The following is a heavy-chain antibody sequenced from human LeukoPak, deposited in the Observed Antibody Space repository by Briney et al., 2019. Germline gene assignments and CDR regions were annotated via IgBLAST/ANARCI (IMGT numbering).Heavy chain of an antibody. J-gene: IGHJ3*02. Sequence: SETLSLTCTVSGGSISSGSYYWSWIRQPAGTGLEWIGRIYTSGSTNYNPSLKSRVTISVDTSKNQFSLKLSSVTAADTAVYYCASGSDAFDIWGQGTMVTVSS. CDR3: ASGSDAFDI. CDR1: GGSISSGSYY. V-gene: IGHV4-61*02. CDR2: IYTSGST.